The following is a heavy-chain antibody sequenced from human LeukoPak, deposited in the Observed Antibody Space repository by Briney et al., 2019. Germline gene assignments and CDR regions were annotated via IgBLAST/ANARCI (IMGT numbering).Heavy chain of an antibody. CDR2: INWNSGSI. Sequence: PGRSLRLSCAASGFTFDDYAMHWVRQAPGKGLEWVSGINWNSGSIGYADSVKGRFTTSRDNAKNSLYLQMNSLRAEDTALYYCAKDIGSSGYYYPDYWGQGTLVTVSS. J-gene: IGHJ4*02. CDR3: AKDIGSSGYYYPDY. D-gene: IGHD3-22*01. V-gene: IGHV3-9*01. CDR1: GFTFDDYA.